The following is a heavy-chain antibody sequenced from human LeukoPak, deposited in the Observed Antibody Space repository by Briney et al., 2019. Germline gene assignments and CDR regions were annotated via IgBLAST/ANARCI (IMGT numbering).Heavy chain of an antibody. J-gene: IGHJ4*02. V-gene: IGHV3-53*01. CDR3: ARDGGGNPHSTFSFDY. Sequence: GGSLRLSCAASGFTVSSNYMSWVRQAPGKGLEWVSVIYSGGSTYYADSVKGRFTISRDNSMNTLYLQMNSLRAEDTAVYYCARDGGGNPHSTFSFDYWGQGTLVTVSS. D-gene: IGHD2-15*01. CDR1: GFTVSSNY. CDR2: IYSGGST.